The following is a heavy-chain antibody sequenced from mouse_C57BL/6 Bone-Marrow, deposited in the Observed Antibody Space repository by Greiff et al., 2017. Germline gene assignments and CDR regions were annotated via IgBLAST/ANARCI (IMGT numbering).Heavy chain of an antibody. J-gene: IGHJ4*01. D-gene: IGHD2-2*01. CDR1: GYTFTSYG. Sequence: QVQLQQSGAELARPGASVKLSCKASGYTFTSYGISWVKQRTGQGLEWIGEIYPRSGNTYYNEKFKGKATLTADKSSSTAYMELRSLTSEDSAVDFCAGCYGYYYAMDYWGQGTSVTVSS. CDR2: IYPRSGNT. V-gene: IGHV1-81*01. CDR3: AGCYGYYYAMDY.